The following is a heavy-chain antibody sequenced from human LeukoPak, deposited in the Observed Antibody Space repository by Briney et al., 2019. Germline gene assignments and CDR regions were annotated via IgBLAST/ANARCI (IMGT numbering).Heavy chain of an antibody. CDR3: ARVKSIPDYDYGMDV. CDR2: ISGSGRKT. CDR1: GFTFSGNT. Sequence: GGSLRLSCVVSGFTFSGNTMTWVRQAPGKGLEWVSSISGSGRKTYYADSVKGRFIISRDTARNTLSLQMSSLRAEDTAVYYCARVKSIPDYDYGMDVWGQGTTVTVSS. V-gene: IGHV3-23*01. J-gene: IGHJ6*02.